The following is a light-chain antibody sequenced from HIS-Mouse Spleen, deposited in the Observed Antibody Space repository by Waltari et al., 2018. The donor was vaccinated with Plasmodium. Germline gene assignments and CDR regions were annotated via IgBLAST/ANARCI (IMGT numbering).Light chain of an antibody. CDR3: QQSYNTPPT. CDR2: DAS. CDR1: QNISNY. Sequence: DIQTTQSPFSLPPSVVARGTSTCQASQNISNYLNWYQQKPGKAPKLLIYDASNLQSGVPSRFSGSGSGTDFTLTISSLQPEDFATYYCQQSYNTPPTFGQGTKVEIK. J-gene: IGKJ2*01. V-gene: IGKV1-39*01.